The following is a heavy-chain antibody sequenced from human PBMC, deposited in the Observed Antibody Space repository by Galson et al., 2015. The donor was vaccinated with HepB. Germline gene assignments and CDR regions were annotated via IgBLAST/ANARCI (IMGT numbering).Heavy chain of an antibody. CDR1: GYSFNNYW. D-gene: IGHD3-10*01. CDR3: ARLARPDGSGSLLGAFDI. V-gene: IGHV5-51*01. CDR2: IYPDDSDT. Sequence: QSGAEVKKPGESLKIPCQGSGYSFNNYWIGWVRQMPGKGLEWMGIIYPDDSDTRYSPSFQGQVTISADKSISTAYLQWSSLKASDTAMYYCARLARPDGSGSLLGAFDIWGQGTMVTVSS. J-gene: IGHJ3*02.